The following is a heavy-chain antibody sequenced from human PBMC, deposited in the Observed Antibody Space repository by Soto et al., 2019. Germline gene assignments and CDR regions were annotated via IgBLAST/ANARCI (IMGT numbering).Heavy chain of an antibody. CDR3: AGDSGSSRFFH. CDR2: IYYSGST. V-gene: IGHV4-59*08. Sequence: QVQLQESGPGLVKPSETLSLTCTVSGVSISSFYWSWIRQPPGKELEWIGYIYYSGSTNYSPSLKSRITISVDTSKSQFSLKLSSVTAADTAVYYCAGDSGSSRFFHWGQGTLVTVSS. CDR1: GVSISSFY. D-gene: IGHD6-6*01. J-gene: IGHJ4*02.